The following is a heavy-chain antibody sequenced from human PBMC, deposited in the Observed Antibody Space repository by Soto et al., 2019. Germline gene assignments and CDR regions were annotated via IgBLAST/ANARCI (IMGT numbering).Heavy chain of an antibody. CDR2: IYYSGST. CDR1: GGSVSSGSYY. D-gene: IGHD6-19*01. Sequence: QVQLQESGPGLVKPSETLSLTCTVSGGSVSSGSYYWSWIRQPPGKGLEWIGYIYYSGSTNYNPSFKSRVTISVDTSKNQFSLKLSSVTAADTAVYYCARVEVLGGPSSSGWYQPPGNYYYGMDVWGQGTTVTVSS. CDR3: ARVEVLGGPSSSGWYQPPGNYYYGMDV. V-gene: IGHV4-61*01. J-gene: IGHJ6*02.